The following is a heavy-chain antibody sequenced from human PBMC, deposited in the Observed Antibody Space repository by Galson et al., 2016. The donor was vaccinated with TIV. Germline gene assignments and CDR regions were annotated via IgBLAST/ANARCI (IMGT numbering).Heavy chain of an antibody. CDR2: ISYDGSNK. CDR1: GFTFSHYP. D-gene: IGHD1-1*01. V-gene: IGHV3-30-3*01. CDR3: AKEVQRRLHY. J-gene: IGHJ4*02. Sequence: SLRLSCADTGFTFSHYPMHWVRQAPGKGLDWVAVISYDGSNKYYADSVKGRFTISRDNPKSTLYLQMNGLRAQDTGVYYCAKEVQRRLHYWGQGALVTVSS.